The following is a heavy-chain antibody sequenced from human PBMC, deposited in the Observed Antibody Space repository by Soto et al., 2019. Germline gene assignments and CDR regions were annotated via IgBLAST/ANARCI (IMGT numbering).Heavy chain of an antibody. CDR1: GFTFRSYV. Sequence: QVQLVESGGGVVQPGTSLRLSCVGSGFTFRSYVIHWVRQAPGKGLEWVALTSYDGSNNFYGDSVKGRFTISRDNSRNTVGLQMDSLRLEDTALYYCARWGTTGGLDVWGQGTLVSVSS. D-gene: IGHD3-16*01. CDR3: ARWGTTGGLDV. CDR2: TSYDGSNN. V-gene: IGHV3-33*05. J-gene: IGHJ4*02.